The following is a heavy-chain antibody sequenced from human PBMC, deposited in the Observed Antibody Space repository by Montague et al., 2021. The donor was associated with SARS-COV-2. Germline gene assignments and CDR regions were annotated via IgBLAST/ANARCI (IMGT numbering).Heavy chain of an antibody. V-gene: IGHV4-4*07. CDR3: GRGVVAATPVVDY. D-gene: IGHD2-15*01. Sequence: SETLSLTCTVSGDSISSFYWNWIQQPAGKGLEWIGRIYASGGTNYNPSLKSRVTMSVDTSKNQFSLKLNSVTAADTAVYYCGRGVVAATPVVDYWGRGTLVTVSS. CDR1: GDSISSFY. CDR2: IYASGGT. J-gene: IGHJ4*02.